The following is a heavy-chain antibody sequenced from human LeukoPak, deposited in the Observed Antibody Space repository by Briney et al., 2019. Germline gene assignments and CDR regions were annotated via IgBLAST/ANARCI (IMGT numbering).Heavy chain of an antibody. J-gene: IGHJ4*02. V-gene: IGHV1-24*01. D-gene: IGHD5-12*01. CDR3: ATVVRVATGLYFDY. Sequence: ASVKVSCKVSGYTLTELSMHWVRQAPGKGLEWMGGFDPEDGETIYAQKFQGRVAMTEDTSTDTAYMELSSLRSEDTAVYYCATVVRVATGLYFDYWGQGTLVTVSS. CDR2: FDPEDGET. CDR1: GYTLTELS.